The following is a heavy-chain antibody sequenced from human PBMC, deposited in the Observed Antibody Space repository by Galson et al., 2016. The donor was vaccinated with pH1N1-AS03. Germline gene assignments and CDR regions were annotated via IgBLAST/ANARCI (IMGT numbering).Heavy chain of an antibody. CDR2: ISGSGGST. CDR1: GFTFSTYA. D-gene: IGHD3-22*01. V-gene: IGHV3-23*01. Sequence: SLRLSCAASGFTFSTYAMSWVRQAPGKGLEWVSAISGSGGSTYCADSVKGRFTISRDNSKNTLYLQMNSLRAEDTAVYNCAKSSRYYDSSAYFSEAFDIWGPGTMVIVSS. CDR3: AKSSRYYDSSAYFSEAFDI. J-gene: IGHJ3*02.